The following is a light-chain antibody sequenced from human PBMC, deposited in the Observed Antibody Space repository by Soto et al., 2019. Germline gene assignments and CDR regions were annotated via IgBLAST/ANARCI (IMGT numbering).Light chain of an antibody. J-gene: IGLJ2*01. Sequence: QSALTQPASVSGSPGQSITISCTGTSSDVGGYNYVSWYQQHPGKAPKLMIYEVSNRPSGVSNRFSGSKSGNTASLTISGLHAEDAADYYCSSYTVFGGGTKLTVL. V-gene: IGLV2-14*01. CDR3: SSYTV. CDR2: EVS. CDR1: SSDVGGYNY.